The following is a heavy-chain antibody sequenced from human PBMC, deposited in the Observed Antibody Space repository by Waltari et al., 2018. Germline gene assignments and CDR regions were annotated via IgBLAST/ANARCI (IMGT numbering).Heavy chain of an antibody. V-gene: IGHV4-59*01. J-gene: IGHJ4*02. D-gene: IGHD2-15*01. Sequence: QVQLQESGPGLVKPSETLSLTCTVPGGSISSYYWSWIRPPPGKGLEWIGYIYYSGRTNYNPSLKSRVTISVDTSKNQFSLKLSSVTAADTAVYYCARVTQYCSGGSCYFRIFDYWGQGTLVTVSS. CDR2: IYYSGRT. CDR1: GGSISSYY. CDR3: ARVTQYCSGGSCYFRIFDY.